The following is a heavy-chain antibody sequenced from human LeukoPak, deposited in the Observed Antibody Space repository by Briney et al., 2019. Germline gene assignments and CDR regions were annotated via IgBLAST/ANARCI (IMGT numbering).Heavy chain of an antibody. J-gene: IGHJ6*02. CDR2: INPNSGGT. CDR3: ARDMGYGYSHYYYGMDV. CDR1: GYTFTGYY. Sequence: ASVKVSCKASGYTFTGYYMHWVRQAPGQGLEWKGWINPNSGGTNYAQKFQGRVTMTRDTSISTAYMELSRLRSDDTAVYYCARDMGYGYSHYYYGMDVWGQGTTVTVSS. V-gene: IGHV1-2*02. D-gene: IGHD5-18*01.